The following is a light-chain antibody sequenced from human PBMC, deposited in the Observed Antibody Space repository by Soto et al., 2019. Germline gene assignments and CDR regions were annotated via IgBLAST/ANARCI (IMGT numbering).Light chain of an antibody. V-gene: IGLV3-21*04. CDR3: QVWDSSSDHSV. CDR1: NIGSKR. J-gene: IGLJ1*01. Sequence: SYELTQPPSVSVAPGKTARITCGGNNIGSKRVHWYQQKPGTAPVVVIYYDDDRPSGIPERFSGSNSGNTATLTIGRVEAGDEADYYCQVWDSSSDHSVFGPGTKLTVL. CDR2: YDD.